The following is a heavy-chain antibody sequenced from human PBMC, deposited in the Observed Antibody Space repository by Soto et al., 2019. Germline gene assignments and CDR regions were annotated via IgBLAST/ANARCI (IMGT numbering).Heavy chain of an antibody. J-gene: IGHJ6*02. CDR2: IYSGGST. Sequence: EVQLVESGGGLIQPGGSLRLSCAASGFTVSSNYMSWVRQAPGKGLEWVSVIYSGGSTYYADSVKGRFTISRDNSKNTVYLQMNRHRAEDTAVYYCARPIVGATWNYYYGMDVWGQGTTVTVSS. D-gene: IGHD1-26*01. CDR1: GFTVSSNY. CDR3: ARPIVGATWNYYYGMDV. V-gene: IGHV3-53*01.